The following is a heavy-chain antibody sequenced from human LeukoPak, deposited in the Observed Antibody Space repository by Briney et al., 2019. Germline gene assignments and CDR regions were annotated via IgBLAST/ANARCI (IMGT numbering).Heavy chain of an antibody. CDR2: INWNGDTT. Sequence: GGSLRLSCAASGFPFQDSGLSGVRRAPGKGLEWISGINWNGDTTVYADSVKGRFTISRDNAKNSLYLQMNSLRADDTAFYYCARQTRGYVYYFDYWGQGTLVTVSS. CDR3: ARQTRGYVYYFDY. J-gene: IGHJ4*02. D-gene: IGHD2-2*01. CDR1: GFPFQDSG. V-gene: IGHV3-20*04.